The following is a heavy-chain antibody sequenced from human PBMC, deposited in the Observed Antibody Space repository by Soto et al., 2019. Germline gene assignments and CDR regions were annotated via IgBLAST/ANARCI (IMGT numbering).Heavy chain of an antibody. D-gene: IGHD3-10*01. CDR1: GGTFSSYA. CDR2: IIPIFGTA. J-gene: IGHJ5*02. CDR3: ARGRNSMVRGVINTPYNWFDP. V-gene: IGHV1-69*13. Sequence: GASVKVSCKASGGTFSSYAISWVRQAPGQGLEWMGGIIPIFGTANYAQKFQGRVTITADESTSTAYMELSSLRSEDTVVYYCARGRNSMVRGVINTPYNWFDPWGQGTLVTVSS.